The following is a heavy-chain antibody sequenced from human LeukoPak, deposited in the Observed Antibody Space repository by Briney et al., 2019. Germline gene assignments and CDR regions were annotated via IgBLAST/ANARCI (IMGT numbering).Heavy chain of an antibody. V-gene: IGHV3-11*04. CDR2: ISSSGSTI. D-gene: IGHD2-21*02. CDR3: ARDGSRGNLVTAPDY. CDR1: GFTFSDYY. Sequence: PGGSLRLSCAASGFTFSDYYMSWIRQAPGKGLEWVSYISSSGSTIYYADSVKGRFTISRDNAKNSLYLQMNGLRAEDTAVYYCARDGSRGNLVTAPDYWGQGTLVTVSS. J-gene: IGHJ4*02.